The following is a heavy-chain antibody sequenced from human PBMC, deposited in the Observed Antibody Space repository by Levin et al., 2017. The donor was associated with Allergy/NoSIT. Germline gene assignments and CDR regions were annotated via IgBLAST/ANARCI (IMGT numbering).Heavy chain of an antibody. V-gene: IGHV4-59*01. CDR3: ARSPLPFGRFDP. Sequence: LSQTLSLTCTVSGGSISSYYWTWIRQPPGKGLERIGYIYSSGGTNYNPSLKSRVTISLDTSKSQFSLRLRSVTPADTAVYYCARSPLPFGRFDPWGQGTLVTVSS. CDR1: GGSISSYY. J-gene: IGHJ5*02. CDR2: IYSSGGT. D-gene: IGHD3-10*01.